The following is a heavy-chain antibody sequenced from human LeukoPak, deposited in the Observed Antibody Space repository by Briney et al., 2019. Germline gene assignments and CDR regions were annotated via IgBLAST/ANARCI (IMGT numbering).Heavy chain of an antibody. V-gene: IGHV1-2*02. CDR3: ARGGGASLRYFDWLLPLDY. J-gene: IGHJ4*02. D-gene: IGHD3-9*01. CDR1: GYTFTGYY. CDR2: INPNSGGT. Sequence: ASVKASCKASGYTFTGYYMHWVRQAPGQGLEWMGWINPNSGGTNYAQKFQGRVTMTRDTSISTAYMELSRLRSDDTAVYYCARGGGASLRYFDWLLPLDYWGQGTLVTVSS.